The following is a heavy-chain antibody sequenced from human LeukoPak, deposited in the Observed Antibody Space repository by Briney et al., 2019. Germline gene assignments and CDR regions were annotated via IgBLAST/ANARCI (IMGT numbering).Heavy chain of an antibody. CDR3: ARDDSSSCANAVDI. V-gene: IGHV1-2*02. D-gene: IGHD6-6*01. Sequence: SSLKVSCKASGYTFTGYHIHWVRQAPGQGLERMGWINSNTGGTNYAQEFQGRVTMTRDTSISTAYMDLSSLRSDYTAVYYCARDDSSSCANAVDIWGQGTMVSVSS. CDR1: GYTFTGYH. J-gene: IGHJ3*02. CDR2: INSNTGGT.